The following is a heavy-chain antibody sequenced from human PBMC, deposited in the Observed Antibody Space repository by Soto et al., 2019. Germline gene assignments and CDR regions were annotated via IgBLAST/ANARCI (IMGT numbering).Heavy chain of an antibody. J-gene: IGHJ6*02. V-gene: IGHV3-30-3*01. Sequence: LXLSCAASGFTFNIYSLHWVRQAPGKGLEWVAVISFDGTKKYYSDSVKGRFTISRDNLKNTLYLQMNNLRVEDAALYFCAREDDYGYRYINYGLDVWGHGTTVTVSS. CDR1: GFTFNIYS. CDR2: ISFDGTKK. D-gene: IGHD4-17*01. CDR3: AREDDYGYRYINYGLDV.